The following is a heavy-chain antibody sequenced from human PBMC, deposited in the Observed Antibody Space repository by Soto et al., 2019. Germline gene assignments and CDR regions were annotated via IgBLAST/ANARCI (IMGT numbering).Heavy chain of an antibody. CDR1: GGSCSGYY. CDR2: INHSGST. Sequence: SETLSLTCAVYGGSCSGYYWSWILQPPGKGLEWIGEINHSGSTNYNPSLKSRVTISVDTSKSQFSLKLSPVTAADTAVYYCARGSGFLGYCSGGSCRGYFQHWGQGTLVTVSS. J-gene: IGHJ1*01. D-gene: IGHD2-15*01. V-gene: IGHV4-34*01. CDR3: ARGSGFLGYCSGGSCRGYFQH.